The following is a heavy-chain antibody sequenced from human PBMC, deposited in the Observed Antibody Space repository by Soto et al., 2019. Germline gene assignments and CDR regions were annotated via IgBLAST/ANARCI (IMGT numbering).Heavy chain of an antibody. CDR3: ARDVGRLGYCSGGSCYGEDYYGMDV. CDR1: GGTFSSYA. Sequence: ASVKVSCKASGGTFSSYAISWVRQAPGQGLEWMGRIIPILGIANYAQKFQGRVTITADKSTSTAYMELSSLRSEDTAVYYCARDVGRLGYCSGGSCYGEDYYGMDVWGQGTTVTVSS. CDR2: IIPILGIA. V-gene: IGHV1-69*04. D-gene: IGHD2-15*01. J-gene: IGHJ6*02.